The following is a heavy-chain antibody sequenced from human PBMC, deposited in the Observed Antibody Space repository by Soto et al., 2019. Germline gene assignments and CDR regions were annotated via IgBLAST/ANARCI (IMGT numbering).Heavy chain of an antibody. D-gene: IGHD1-1*01. Sequence: SETLSLTCAVYGGSFSGYYWSWIRQPPGKGLEWIGEINHSGSTNYNPSLKSRVTISVDTSKNQFSLKLSSVTAADTAVYYCVRRTAVEVPFDIWGQGTMVTVSS. CDR3: VRRTAVEVPFDI. J-gene: IGHJ3*02. CDR1: GGSFSGYY. CDR2: INHSGST. V-gene: IGHV4-34*01.